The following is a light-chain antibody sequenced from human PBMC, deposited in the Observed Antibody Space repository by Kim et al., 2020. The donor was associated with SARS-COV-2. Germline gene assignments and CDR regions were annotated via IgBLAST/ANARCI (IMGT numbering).Light chain of an antibody. CDR3: QVWDSSSDHWV. CDR2: YDS. J-gene: IGLJ3*02. V-gene: IGLV3-21*04. Sequence: SYELTQPPSVSVASGKTARITCGGNNIGSKSAHWYQQKPGQAPVLVIYYDSDRPSGIPERFSGSNSGNTATLTISRVEAGDEADDYCQVWDSSSDHWVFGGAAQLTF. CDR1: NIGSKS.